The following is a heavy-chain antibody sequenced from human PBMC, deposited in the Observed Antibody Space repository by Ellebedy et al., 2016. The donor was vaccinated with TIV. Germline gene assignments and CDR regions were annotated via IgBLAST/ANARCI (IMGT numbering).Heavy chain of an antibody. J-gene: IGHJ5*02. CDR3: AKDQKVGAELVFNWFDP. V-gene: IGHV4-59*12. D-gene: IGHD1-26*01. CDR2: IHYSGST. CDR1: GGPMSGYY. Sequence: SETLSLTCTVAGGPMSGYYWSWIRQPPEQGLEWIGQIHYSGSTMYSPSLKSRVSISVDTSKNQFSLKLSSVTAADTAVYYCAKDQKVGAELVFNWFDPWGQGTLVTVSS.